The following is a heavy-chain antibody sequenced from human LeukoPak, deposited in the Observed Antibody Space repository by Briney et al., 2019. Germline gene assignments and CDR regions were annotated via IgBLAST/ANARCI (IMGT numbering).Heavy chain of an antibody. CDR1: GGSFSGYY. CDR3: ARLSSSWYGGSYYYYYMDV. D-gene: IGHD6-13*01. V-gene: IGHV4-34*01. CDR2: INHSGST. J-gene: IGHJ6*03. Sequence: PSETLSLTCAVYGGSFSGYYWSWIRQPPGKGLEWIGEINHSGSTNYNPSLKSRVTISVDTSKNQFSLKLSSVTAADTAVYYCARLSSSWYGGSYYYYYMDVWGKGTTVTISS.